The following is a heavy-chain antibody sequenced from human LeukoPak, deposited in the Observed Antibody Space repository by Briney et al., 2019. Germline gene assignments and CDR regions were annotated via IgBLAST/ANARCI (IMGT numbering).Heavy chain of an antibody. Sequence: GGSLRLSCAASGFTFSSYGMSWVRQAPGKGLEWVSAISGSGGSTYYADSVKGRFTISRDNSKDTLYLQMNSLTAEDTAIYYCAKATGTLGNWGQGTLVTVSS. CDR1: GFTFSSYG. J-gene: IGHJ4*02. CDR2: ISGSGGST. V-gene: IGHV3-23*01. D-gene: IGHD1-1*01. CDR3: AKATGTLGN.